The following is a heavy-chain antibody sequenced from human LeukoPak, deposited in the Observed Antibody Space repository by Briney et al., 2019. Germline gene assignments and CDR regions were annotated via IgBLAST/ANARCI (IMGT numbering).Heavy chain of an antibody. D-gene: IGHD5-24*01. J-gene: IGHJ4*01. V-gene: IGHV3-74*01. CDR2: INNDGDFS. Sequence: PGGSLRLACAASGFTFNSDWMHWVRQAPGKGLVWVSRINNDGDFSNSADSVKGRFTISTNNAKNTLYMQMNSLRAEDTAVYYCARDMEVANISGFDYRGPRALVT. CDR3: ARDMEVANISGFDY. CDR1: GFTFNSDW.